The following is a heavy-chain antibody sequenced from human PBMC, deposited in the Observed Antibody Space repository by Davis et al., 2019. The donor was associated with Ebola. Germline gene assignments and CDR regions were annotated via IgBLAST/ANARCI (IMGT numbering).Heavy chain of an antibody. V-gene: IGHV3-30*03. Sequence: GESLKISCAASGFTFSSYWMHWVRQAPGKGLEWVAVISYDGSNKYYADSVKGRFTISRDNSKNTLYLQMNSLRAEDTAVYYCARDLSRRGGNPSYYFDCWGQGTLVTVSS. CDR3: ARDLSRRGGNPSYYFDC. D-gene: IGHD2-15*01. CDR2: ISYDGSNK. CDR1: GFTFSSYW. J-gene: IGHJ4*02.